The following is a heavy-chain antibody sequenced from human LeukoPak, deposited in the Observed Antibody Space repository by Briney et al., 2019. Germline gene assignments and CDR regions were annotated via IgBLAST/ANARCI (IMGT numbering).Heavy chain of an antibody. CDR3: AKDHVVITPQVGGDAFDI. CDR2: ISSSGSYI. V-gene: IGHV3-21*01. D-gene: IGHD3-22*01. CDR1: GFTFSSYA. J-gene: IGHJ3*02. Sequence: PGGSLRLSCAASGFTFSSYAMSWVRQAPGKGLEWVSSISSSGSYIYYADSVRGRFTISRDNSKNTLYLQMNSLRAEDTAVYYCAKDHVVITPQVGGDAFDIWGQGTMVTVSS.